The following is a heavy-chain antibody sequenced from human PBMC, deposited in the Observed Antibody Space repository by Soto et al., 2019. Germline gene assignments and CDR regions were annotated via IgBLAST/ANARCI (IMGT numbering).Heavy chain of an antibody. CDR2: MNHSGST. V-gene: IGHV4-34*01. J-gene: IGHJ4*02. CDR3: AKNRGYSDCRGVGY. CDR1: GGSFSGYY. Sequence: PSETLSLTCAVYGGSFSGYYWSWIRQPPGKGLEWMGEMNHSGSTNYNPSLKSRVTISVDTSKNKYSLKLSSVTAADTAVYYCAKNRGYSDCRGVGYWGQGTLVTVSS. D-gene: IGHD5-18*01.